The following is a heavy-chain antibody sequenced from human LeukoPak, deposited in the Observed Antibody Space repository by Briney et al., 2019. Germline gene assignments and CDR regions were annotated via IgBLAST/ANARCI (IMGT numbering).Heavy chain of an antibody. CDR2: ISHSGST. Sequence: SETLSLTCAVSGYSISSDYYWGWIRQPPGKGLEWIGSISHSGSTYYSPSLTHRLTISVDTSKNQSSLKLSSVTAADTAVYYCAGAPYNFWSAYLDYWGQGTLVTVSS. J-gene: IGHJ4*02. V-gene: IGHV4-38-2*01. CDR1: GYSISSDYY. CDR3: AGAPYNFWSAYLDY. D-gene: IGHD3-3*01.